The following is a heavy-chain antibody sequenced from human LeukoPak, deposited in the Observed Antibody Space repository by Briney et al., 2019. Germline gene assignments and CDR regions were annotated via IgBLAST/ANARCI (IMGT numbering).Heavy chain of an antibody. V-gene: IGHV4-4*07. CDR1: GGSISSYY. J-gene: IGHJ5*02. CDR2: IYTSGST. D-gene: IGHD5-24*01. CDR3: ARSSVEMTFQGWFDP. Sequence: SETLSLTCTVSGGSISSYYWSWIRQPAGKGLEWIGRIYTSGSTNYNPSLKSRVTMSVDTSKNQFSLKLSSVTAADTAVYYCARSSVEMTFQGWFDPWGQGTLVTVSS.